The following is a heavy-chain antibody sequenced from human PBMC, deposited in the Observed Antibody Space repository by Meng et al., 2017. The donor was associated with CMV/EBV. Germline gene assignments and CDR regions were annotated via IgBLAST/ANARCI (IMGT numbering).Heavy chain of an antibody. CDR1: GFTFSRYW. Sequence: GESLKISCAASGFTFSRYWMSWVRQAPGKGLEWVANIKQDGSEKYYVDSVKGRFTISRDNAKNSLYLQMNSLRAEDTAVYYCARFVASGSPRPYYYYYYGMDVWGQGTTVTVSS. D-gene: IGHD1-26*01. J-gene: IGHJ6*02. V-gene: IGHV3-7*01. CDR2: IKQDGSEK. CDR3: ARFVASGSPRPYYYYYYGMDV.